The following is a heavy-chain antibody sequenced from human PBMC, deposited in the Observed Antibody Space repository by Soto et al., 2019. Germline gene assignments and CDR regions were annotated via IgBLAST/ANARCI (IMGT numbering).Heavy chain of an antibody. CDR1: GGSISSGTSY. D-gene: IGHD3-3*01. CDR2: IYFTGTT. J-gene: IGHJ3*02. Sequence: SETLSLTCNVSGGSISSGTSYWTWIRQHPGEGLEWIGHIYFTGTTYSNPSLRSRLTISVDTSKNQFSLKLTSVTAADTATYYCARHLIKIFGVVIIGDAFDIWGQGTMVTVSS. V-gene: IGHV4-31*03. CDR3: ARHLIKIFGVVIIGDAFDI.